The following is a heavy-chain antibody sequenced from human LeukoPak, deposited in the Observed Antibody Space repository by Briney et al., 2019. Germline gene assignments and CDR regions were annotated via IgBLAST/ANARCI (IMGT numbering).Heavy chain of an antibody. Sequence: SETLSLTCTVSGGSISSGGYYWSWIRQHPGKGLEWIEYIYYSGSTYYNPSLKSRVTISVDTSKNQFSLKLSSVTAADTAVYYCARYFSSGWYYFDYWGQGTLVTVSS. CDR2: IYYSGST. D-gene: IGHD6-19*01. CDR3: ARYFSSGWYYFDY. V-gene: IGHV4-31*03. J-gene: IGHJ4*02. CDR1: GGSISSGGYY.